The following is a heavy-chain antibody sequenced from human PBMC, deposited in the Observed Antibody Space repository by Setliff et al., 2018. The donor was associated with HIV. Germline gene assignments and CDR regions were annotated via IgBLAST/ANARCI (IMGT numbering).Heavy chain of an antibody. J-gene: IGHJ4*02. V-gene: IGHV4-61*02. CDR1: GDSITSQSYY. D-gene: IGHD6-13*01. CDR2: IYISGST. Sequence: SETLSLTCNVSGDSITSQSYYWSWIRQPAGKGLEWIGRIYISGSTNYNPSLKSRVSMSIDTSKNQFSLKLSSATAADTAVYFCARGRGSSSSWPIDYWGQGTLVTVSS. CDR3: ARGRGSSSSWPIDY.